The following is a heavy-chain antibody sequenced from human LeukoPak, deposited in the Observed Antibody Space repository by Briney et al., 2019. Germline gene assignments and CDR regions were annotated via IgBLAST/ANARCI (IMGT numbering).Heavy chain of an antibody. J-gene: IGHJ4*02. CDR3: AIMHPYYDGNGYWVQ. CDR1: GFTFSRSW. D-gene: IGHD3-22*01. Sequence: GGSLRLSCAASGFTFSRSWMTWVRQAPGKGLEWVSGINTSGGSTAYADSVKGRFTISRDNPRSTLYMQMNSLRAEDTALYYCAIMHPYYDGNGYWVQWGQGTLVTVSS. CDR2: INTSGGST. V-gene: IGHV3-23*01.